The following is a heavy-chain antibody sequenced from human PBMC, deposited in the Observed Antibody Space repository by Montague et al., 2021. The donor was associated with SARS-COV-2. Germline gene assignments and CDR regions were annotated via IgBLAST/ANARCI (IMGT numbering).Heavy chain of an antibody. V-gene: IGHV4-4*07. J-gene: IGHJ3*02. CDR2: IYSSGST. CDR1: GGSISSYY. Sequence: SETLSLTCTVSGGSISSYYWSWIRQPAGKGLEWIGRIYSSGSTNYNPSLKSRVTMSVDTSKNQFSLKLSSVTAADTAVYYCARRGLGYCSGGSCPNAFDIWGQGTMVTVSS. CDR3: ARRGLGYCSGGSCPNAFDI. D-gene: IGHD2-15*01.